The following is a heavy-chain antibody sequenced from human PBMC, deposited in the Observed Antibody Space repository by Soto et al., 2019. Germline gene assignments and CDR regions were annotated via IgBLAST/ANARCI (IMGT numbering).Heavy chain of an antibody. V-gene: IGHV1-18*01. Sequence: ASVKVSCKASGYTFTSYGIIWVRQAPGQGLEWMGWISAYNANTNYAQKLQGRVTMTTDTSTSTAYMELRSLRSDDTAVYYCARGLLVDTAMVTDYWGQGTLVTVSS. D-gene: IGHD5-18*01. J-gene: IGHJ4*02. CDR2: ISAYNANT. CDR1: GYTFTSYG. CDR3: ARGLLVDTAMVTDY.